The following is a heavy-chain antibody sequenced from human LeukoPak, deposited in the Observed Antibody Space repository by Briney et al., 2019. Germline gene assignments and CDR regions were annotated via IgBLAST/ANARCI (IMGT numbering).Heavy chain of an antibody. D-gene: IGHD6-19*01. CDR1: GFSFSNYW. CDR2: IKPDGSEK. CDR3: ARVIYSGWEGELSD. Sequence: GGSLRLSCAASGFSFSNYWISWVRQAPGKGLEWVANIKPDGSEKYYVDSVKGRFTISRDNAKNTLYLQMNSLRAEDTAVYYCARVIYSGWEGELSDWGQGTLVTVSS. J-gene: IGHJ4*02. V-gene: IGHV3-7*02.